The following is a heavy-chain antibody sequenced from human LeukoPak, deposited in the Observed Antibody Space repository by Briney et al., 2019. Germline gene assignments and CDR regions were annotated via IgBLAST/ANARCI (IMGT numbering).Heavy chain of an antibody. J-gene: IGHJ4*02. Sequence: SETLSLTCIVSGGSVSSSSYYWGWIRQPPGRGLEWIGSVYYKGNTYYIPSIKRRVTMSVDTSKNQFSLKLSSVTAADTAMYYCARVGGYAFKDWGQGTLVTVSS. D-gene: IGHD5-12*01. CDR3: ARVGGYAFKD. CDR2: VYYKGNT. CDR1: GGSVSSSSYY. V-gene: IGHV4-39*07.